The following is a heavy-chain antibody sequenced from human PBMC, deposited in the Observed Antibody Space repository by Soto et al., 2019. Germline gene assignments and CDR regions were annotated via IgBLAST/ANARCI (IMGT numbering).Heavy chain of an antibody. CDR1: GFTFSSYS. D-gene: IGHD3-10*01. V-gene: IGHV3-21*01. CDR3: ASSKVRGVIIAPFDY. Sequence: EVQLVESGGGLVKPGGFLRLSCAASGFTFSSYSMNWVRQAPGKGLEWVSSISSSSSYIYYADSVKGRFTISRDNAKNSLYLQMNSLRAEDTAVYYCASSKVRGVIIAPFDYWGQGTLVTVSS. J-gene: IGHJ4*02. CDR2: ISSSSSYI.